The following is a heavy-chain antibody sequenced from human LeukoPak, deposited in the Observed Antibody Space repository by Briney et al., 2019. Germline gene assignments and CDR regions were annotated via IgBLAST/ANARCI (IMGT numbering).Heavy chain of an antibody. CDR2: IYSGGGT. CDR1: GFTVSSNY. J-gene: IGHJ4*02. D-gene: IGHD1-26*01. CDR3: ARSSGSYLLFDY. Sequence: PGGSLRLSCAASGFTVSSNYMSWVRQAPGKGLEWVSVIYSGGGTYYADSVKGRFIISRDNSKNTLYLQMNSLRAEDTAVYYCARSSGSYLLFDYWGQGTLVTVSS. V-gene: IGHV3-66*01.